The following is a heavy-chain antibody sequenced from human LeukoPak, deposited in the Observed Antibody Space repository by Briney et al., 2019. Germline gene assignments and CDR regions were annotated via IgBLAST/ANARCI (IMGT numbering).Heavy chain of an antibody. Sequence: GGSLRLSCAASGFTFDDYAMHWVRQVPGKGLEWVSGISWNSETIGYADSVKGRFTISRDNAKNSLYLQMNSLRAEDTALYYCATNGGGDSGYGNFDYWGQGTLVTVSS. CDR3: ATNGGGDSGYGNFDY. V-gene: IGHV3-9*01. CDR2: ISWNSETI. D-gene: IGHD5-12*01. CDR1: GFTFDDYA. J-gene: IGHJ4*02.